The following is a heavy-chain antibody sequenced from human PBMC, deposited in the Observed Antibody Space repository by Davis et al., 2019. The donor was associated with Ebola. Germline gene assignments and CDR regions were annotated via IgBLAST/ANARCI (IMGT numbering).Heavy chain of an antibody. J-gene: IGHJ4*02. CDR2: INPHNGNT. D-gene: IGHD1-1*01. CDR3: ARVWNRPGLFDY. CDR1: GYTFTNYG. V-gene: IGHV1-18*04. Sequence: ASVKVSCKASGYTFTNYGITWVRQAPGQGLEWMGWINPHNGNTNHAQNVQGRVTMTTDTSTSTAYMEVGSLKSDDTAVYYCARVWNRPGLFDYWGQGTLVTVSS.